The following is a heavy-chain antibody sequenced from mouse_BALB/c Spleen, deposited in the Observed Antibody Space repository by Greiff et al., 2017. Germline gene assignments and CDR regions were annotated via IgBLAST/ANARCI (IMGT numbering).Heavy chain of an antibody. V-gene: IGHV5-17*02. CDR3: ARWDGYYPY. J-gene: IGHJ3*01. Sequence: DVQLVESGGGLVQPGGSRKLSCAASGFTFSSFGMHWVRQAPEKGLEWVAYISSGSSTIYYADTVKGRFTISRDNPKNTLFLQMTSLRSEDTAMYYCARWDGYYPYWGQGTLVTVSA. CDR1: GFTFSSFG. CDR2: ISSGSSTI. D-gene: IGHD2-3*01.